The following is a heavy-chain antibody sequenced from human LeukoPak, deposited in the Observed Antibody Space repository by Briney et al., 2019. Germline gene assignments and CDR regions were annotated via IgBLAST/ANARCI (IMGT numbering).Heavy chain of an antibody. CDR3: ARTYGGQVRY. CDR2: IYYSGST. D-gene: IGHD4-23*01. J-gene: IGHJ4*02. V-gene: IGHV4-59*01. CDR1: GGPISSYY. Sequence: SETLSLTCTVSGGPISSYYWSWIRQPPGKGLEWIGYIYYSGSTHYNPSLKSRVNISVDTSKNQFSLKLSSVTAADTVVYYCARTYGGQVRYWDQGNVDTVS.